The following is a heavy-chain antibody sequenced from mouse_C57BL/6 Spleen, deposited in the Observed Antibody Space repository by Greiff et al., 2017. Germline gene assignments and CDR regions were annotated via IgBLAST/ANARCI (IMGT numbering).Heavy chain of an antibody. CDR2: INPNNGGT. V-gene: IGHV1-26*01. Sequence: VQLQQSGPELVKPGASVKISCKASGYTFTDYYMNWVKQSHGKSLEWIGDINPNNGGTSYNQKFKGKATLTVDKSSSTAYMELRSLTSEDSAVYYWAYGGRYPAWFAYWGQGTLVTVSA. J-gene: IGHJ3*01. CDR3: AYGGRYPAWFAY. CDR1: GYTFTDYY. D-gene: IGHD1-1*01.